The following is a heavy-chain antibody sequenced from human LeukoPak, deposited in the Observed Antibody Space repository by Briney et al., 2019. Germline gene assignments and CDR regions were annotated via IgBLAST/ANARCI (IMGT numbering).Heavy chain of an antibody. CDR2: TYYRSKWYN. V-gene: IGHV6-1*01. Sequence: SQTLSLTCAISGDSVSSNSAAWNWIRQSPSRGLEWLGRTYYRSKWYNDYAVSVKSRITINPDTSKNQFSLQLNSVTPEDTAVYYCARDFERYDYVWGSYRYYLDYWGQGTLVTVSS. J-gene: IGHJ4*02. CDR3: ARDFERYDYVWGSYRYYLDY. CDR1: GDSVSSNSAA. D-gene: IGHD3-16*02.